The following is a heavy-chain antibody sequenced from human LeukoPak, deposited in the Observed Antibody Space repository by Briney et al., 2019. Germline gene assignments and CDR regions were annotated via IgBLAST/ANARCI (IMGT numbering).Heavy chain of an antibody. CDR2: IYHSGST. D-gene: IGHD5-24*01. J-gene: IGHJ4*02. CDR3: ARERDGYNYWVAFDY. V-gene: IGHV4-38-2*02. Sequence: SETLSLTCTVSGYSISSGYYWGWIRQPPGKGLEWIGSIYHSGSTYYNPSLKSRVTISVDTSKNQFSLKLSSVTAADTAVYYCARERDGYNYWVAFDYWGQGTLVTVSS. CDR1: GYSISSGYY.